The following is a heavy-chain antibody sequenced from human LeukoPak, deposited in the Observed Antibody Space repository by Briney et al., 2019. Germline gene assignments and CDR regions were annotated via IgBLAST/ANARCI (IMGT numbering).Heavy chain of an antibody. V-gene: IGHV4-59*01. J-gene: IGHJ3*02. Sequence: PSETLSLTCTVSGGSLSSYYWSWIRQPPGKGLEWIGYIYYSGSTNYNPSLKSRVTISVDTSKNQFSLKLSSVTAADTAVYYCARHAIPGDAFDIWGQGTMVTVSS. CDR3: ARHAIPGDAFDI. CDR2: IYYSGST. CDR1: GGSLSSYY.